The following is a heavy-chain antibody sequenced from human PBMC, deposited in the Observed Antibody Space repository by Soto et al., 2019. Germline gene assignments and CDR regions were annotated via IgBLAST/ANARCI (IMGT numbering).Heavy chain of an antibody. CDR2: IYPGDSDT. V-gene: IGHV5-51*01. D-gene: IGHD6-13*01. J-gene: IGHJ4*02. CDR3: TRADSNTWYSDY. CDR1: GYAFTSYW. Sequence: GESVKISCKGSGYAFTSYWIDWVRQMTGKGLEWMGTIYPGDSDTRYSPSLQGQVTISADKSISTAYLQWSSLKASDTAMYYCTRADSNTWYSDYWGQGTVVTVSS.